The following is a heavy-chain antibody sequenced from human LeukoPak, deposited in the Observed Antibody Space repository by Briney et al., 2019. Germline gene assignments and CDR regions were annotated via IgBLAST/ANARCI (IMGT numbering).Heavy chain of an antibody. J-gene: IGHJ4*02. Sequence: GGSLRLSCAASGLTFSIHWMNWVRQAPGKGLECVANINQDGSDKYYVDSVKGRFTISRDNTKNSLYLQMNSLRAEDAAVYYCVGGDYWGQGTLVTVSS. CDR3: VGGDY. V-gene: IGHV3-7*01. CDR2: INQDGSDK. CDR1: GLTFSIHW.